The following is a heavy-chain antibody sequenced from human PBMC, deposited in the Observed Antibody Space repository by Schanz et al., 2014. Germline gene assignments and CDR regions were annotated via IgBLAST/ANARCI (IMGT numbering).Heavy chain of an antibody. CDR1: GDTFRSYT. D-gene: IGHD2-2*01. V-gene: IGHV1-46*01. CDR2: INPIDGST. Sequence: QVQLVQSGAEVKKPGSSVKVSCKASGDTFRSYTINWVRHAPGQGLEWMGLINPIDGSTTYVWGFHGRLTMTRDTSTTTVYMDLSTLRSEDTAVYYCARGSCTASGCYDAFDLWGQGTLVTVSS. CDR3: ARGSCTASGCYDAFDL. J-gene: IGHJ3*01.